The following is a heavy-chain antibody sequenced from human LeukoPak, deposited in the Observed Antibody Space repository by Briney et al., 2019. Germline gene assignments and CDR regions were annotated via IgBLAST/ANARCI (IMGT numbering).Heavy chain of an antibody. CDR2: ISSSSSYI. CDR1: GFTFSSYS. Sequence: GGSLRLSCAASGFTFSSYSMNWVRQAPGKGLEWVSSISSSSSYIYYADSVKGRFTISRDNAKNSLYLQMNSLRAEDTAVYYCAKDRVRVPAVPSYYMDVWGKGTTVTVSS. CDR3: AKDRVRVPAVPSYYMDV. V-gene: IGHV3-21*01. J-gene: IGHJ6*03. D-gene: IGHD3-10*01.